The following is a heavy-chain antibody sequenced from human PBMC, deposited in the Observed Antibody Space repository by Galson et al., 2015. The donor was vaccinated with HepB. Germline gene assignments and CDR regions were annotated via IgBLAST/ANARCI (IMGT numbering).Heavy chain of an antibody. CDR3: ARAGVVVVAAIRGKKYLQH. Sequence: SVKVSCKASGYTFTGYYIHWVRQAPGQGFEWMGWINPNNGGTYFAQNFQGRVTISVDTSKNQFSLKLSSVTAADTAVYYCARAGVVVVAAIRGKKYLQHWGQGTLVTVSS. J-gene: IGHJ1*01. CDR2: INPNNGGT. D-gene: IGHD2-21*02. CDR1: GYTFTGYY. V-gene: IGHV1-2*02.